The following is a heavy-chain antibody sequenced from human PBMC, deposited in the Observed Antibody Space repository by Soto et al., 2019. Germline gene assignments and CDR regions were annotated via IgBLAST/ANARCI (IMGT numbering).Heavy chain of an antibody. D-gene: IGHD2-2*01. V-gene: IGHV1-3*01. J-gene: IGHJ6*03. Sequence: QVQLVQSGAGVEKPGASVKVSCKASGYSFRNYAGHWVRQATGQRLEWMGWVNSVNGNTRYSKNFQGRVTITRDTSVRTAYLELSSLRSEDTAVYYCARGHLAVVPVASWYYYMDVWGKGTTGTFSS. CDR1: GYSFRNYA. CDR3: ARGHLAVVPVASWYYYMDV. CDR2: VNSVNGNT.